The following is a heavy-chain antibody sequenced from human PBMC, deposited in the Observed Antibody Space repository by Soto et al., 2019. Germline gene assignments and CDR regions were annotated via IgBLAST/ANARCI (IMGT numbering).Heavy chain of an antibody. J-gene: IGHJ4*02. CDR3: AKDQSYYDFWSGYGSFDY. V-gene: IGHV3-23*04. CDR2: ISGSGGST. D-gene: IGHD3-3*01. Sequence: VQLVESGGGLVKPGGSLRLSCAASGFTFSSYAMSWVRQAPGKGLEWVSAISGSGGSTYYADSVKGRFTISRDNSKNTLYLQMNSLRAEDTAVYYCAKDQSYYDFWSGYGSFDYWGQGTLVTVSS. CDR1: GFTFSSYA.